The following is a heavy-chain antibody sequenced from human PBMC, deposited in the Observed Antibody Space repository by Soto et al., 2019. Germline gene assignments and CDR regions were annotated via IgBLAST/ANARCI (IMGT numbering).Heavy chain of an antibody. CDR1: GGTFSSYT. D-gene: IGHD2-2*01. CDR2: IIPILGIA. Sequence: SVKVSCEASGGTFSSYTISWVRQAPGQGLEWMGRIIPILGIANYAQKFQGRVTITADKSTSTAYMELSSLRSEDTAVYYCARDLPGYCSSTSCTDDIWGQGTMVTVSS. J-gene: IGHJ3*02. V-gene: IGHV1-69*04. CDR3: ARDLPGYCSSTSCTDDI.